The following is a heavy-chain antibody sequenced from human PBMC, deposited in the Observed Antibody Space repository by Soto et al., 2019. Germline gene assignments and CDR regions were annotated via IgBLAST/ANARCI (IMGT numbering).Heavy chain of an antibody. CDR3: ARDKGTTCLDT. J-gene: IGHJ5*02. CDR2: IRYDGSNE. V-gene: IGHV3-33*01. CDR1: GLIFSSSG. Sequence: QLQLAESGAGVAQPGRSLRLSCAASGLIFSSSGMHWVRQAPGKRLERVAMIRYDGSNEYYADSVKGRFTITRDNSKNTLSLQMNSLGVEDTAVYYCARDKGTTCLDTWGQGILVTVSS. D-gene: IGHD1-7*01.